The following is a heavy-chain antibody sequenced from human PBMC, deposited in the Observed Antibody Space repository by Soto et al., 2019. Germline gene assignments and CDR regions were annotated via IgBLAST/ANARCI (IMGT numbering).Heavy chain of an antibody. CDR1: GYTFTIYG. V-gene: IGHV1-18*01. CDR3: ARSSPPTYYYDSSGYWWVFDY. J-gene: IGHJ4*02. CDR2: ISAYNGNT. D-gene: IGHD3-22*01. Sequence: ASVKVSCKASGYTFTIYGISWVRQAPGQGLERMGWISAYNGNTNYAQKLQGRVTMTTDTSTSTAYMELRSLRSDDTAVYYCARSSPPTYYYDSSGYWWVFDYWGQGALVTVSS.